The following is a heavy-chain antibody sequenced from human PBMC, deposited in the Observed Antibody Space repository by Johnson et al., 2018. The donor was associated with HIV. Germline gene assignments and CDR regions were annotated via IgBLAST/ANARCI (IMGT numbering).Heavy chain of an antibody. CDR3: STGFSSWAFDI. CDR2: IKSKTDGGTT. D-gene: IGHD6-13*01. V-gene: IGHV3-15*05. Sequence: VQLVESGGGLVKPGGSLRLSCAASGFTFTNAWMTWVRQAPGKGLEWVGRIKSKTDGGTTDYAATVKGKFSISRDDSKNTLYLQMNSLKTEDTAVYYCSTGFSSWAFDIWGQGTMVTVSS. CDR1: GFTFTNAW. J-gene: IGHJ3*02.